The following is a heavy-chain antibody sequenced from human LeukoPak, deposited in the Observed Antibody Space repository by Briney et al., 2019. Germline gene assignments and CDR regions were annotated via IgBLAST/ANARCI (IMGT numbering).Heavy chain of an antibody. CDR3: ARDTNSGDFWSGYFVY. D-gene: IGHD3-3*01. CDR1: GYTFTSYG. V-gene: IGHV1-18*01. J-gene: IGHJ4*02. CDR2: ISAYNGNT. Sequence: GASVKVSCKASGYTFTSYGISWVRQAPGQGNEWMGWISAYNGNTNYAQKLQGRVTMTTDTSTSTAYMELRSLRSDDTAVYYCARDTNSGDFWSGYFVYWGQGTLVTVSS.